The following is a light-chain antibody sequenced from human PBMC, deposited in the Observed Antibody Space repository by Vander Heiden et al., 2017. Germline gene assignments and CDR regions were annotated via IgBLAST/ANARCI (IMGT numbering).Light chain of an antibody. J-gene: IGLJ3*02. Sequence: QSVLTQPPSVSAAPGQWVTISCSGSNSNVGKNRVAWYQQLPGTAPKLLIYDNNKRPSETPDRFSASKSGTSATLGITGLQTGDEADYYCGTWDTRLRAWVFGGGTTL. CDR1: NSNVGKNR. CDR2: DNN. CDR3: GTWDTRLRAWV. V-gene: IGLV1-51*01.